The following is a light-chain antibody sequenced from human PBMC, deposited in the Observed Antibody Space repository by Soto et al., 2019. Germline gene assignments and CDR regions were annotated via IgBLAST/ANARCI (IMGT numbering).Light chain of an antibody. J-gene: IGLJ1*01. CDR2: DDN. CDR1: ISNIGGNS. CDR3: GSWDSSLSAYV. V-gene: IGLV1-51*01. Sequence: QSVLTQPPSLSAVPGQKVTISCSGSISNIGGNSVSWYQQLPGTAPKLLIYDDNKRPSGIPDRFSGSKSGTSATLGITGFQTGDEADYYCGSWDSSLSAYVFGTGTKVTVL.